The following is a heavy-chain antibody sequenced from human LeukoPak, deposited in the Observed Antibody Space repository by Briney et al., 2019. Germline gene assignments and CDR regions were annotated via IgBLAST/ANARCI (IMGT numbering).Heavy chain of an antibody. CDR1: GGTFRSYA. D-gene: IGHD3-10*01. CDR3: ARQKVRGVYYYGMDV. CDR2: IIPIFGTA. J-gene: IGHJ6*04. Sequence: SVKVSCKASGGTFRSYAISWVRQAPGQGLEWMGGIIPIFGTANYAQKFHGRVTITADKSTSTAYMELSSLRSEDTAVYYCARQKVRGVYYYGMDVWGKGTTVTVSS. V-gene: IGHV1-69*06.